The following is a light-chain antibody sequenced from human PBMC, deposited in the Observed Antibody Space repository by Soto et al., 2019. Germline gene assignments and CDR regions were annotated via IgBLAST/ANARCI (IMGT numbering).Light chain of an antibody. V-gene: IGLV2-14*01. CDR2: DVS. Sequence: QSALTQPASVSGSPGQSITISCTGTRSDVGGYNYVSWYQQHPGKAPILMIYDVSNRPSGVSNRFSGSKSGNTASLTSSGLQAEDEADYYCSSYTSSSTLVFGGGTKLTVL. CDR3: SSYTSSSTLV. CDR1: RSDVGGYNY. J-gene: IGLJ2*01.